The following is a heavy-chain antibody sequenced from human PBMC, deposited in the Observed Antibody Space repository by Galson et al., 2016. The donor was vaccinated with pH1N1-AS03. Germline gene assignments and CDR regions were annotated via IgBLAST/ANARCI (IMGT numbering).Heavy chain of an antibody. CDR2: IIPMLGLA. J-gene: IGHJ4*02. D-gene: IGHD3-3*01. CDR3: ATALKGSIFGASEYYFDY. CDR1: GDTFTKYS. Sequence: SVKVSCKASGDTFTKYSISWVRQAPGQGLEWMGRIIPMLGLANYPQKFQGRVTITADKSTSTAYMDLSGLRSEDTAIYYCATALKGSIFGASEYYFDYWGQGTLVTVSS. V-gene: IGHV1-69*04.